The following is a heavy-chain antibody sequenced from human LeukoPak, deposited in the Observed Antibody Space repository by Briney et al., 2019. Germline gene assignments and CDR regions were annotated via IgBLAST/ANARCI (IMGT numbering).Heavy chain of an antibody. CDR1: GGSISSYY. CDR3: ARGRSSGGWYGGYYYYGMDV. CDR2: IYYSGST. D-gene: IGHD6-19*01. J-gene: IGHJ6*02. V-gene: IGHV4-59*01. Sequence: SETLSLTCTVSGGSISSYYWSWIRQPPGKGLEWIGYIYYSGSTNYNPSLKSRVTISVDTSKNQFSLKLSSVTAADTAVYYCARGRSSGGWYGGYYYYGMDVWGQGTTVTVSS.